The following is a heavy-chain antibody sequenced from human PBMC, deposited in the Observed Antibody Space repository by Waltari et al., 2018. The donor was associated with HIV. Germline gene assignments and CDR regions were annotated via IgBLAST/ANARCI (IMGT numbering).Heavy chain of an antibody. D-gene: IGHD3-22*01. CDR3: ARASHDSSGYDRPLDY. Sequence: QVQLQESGPGLVKPSETLSLTCTVSGGSISSYYWSWIRQPPGKGLEWIGYIYYRGITNDTPPLKIRVTISVDTSKNQFSLKLSSVTAADTAVYYCARASHDSSGYDRPLDYWGQGTLVTVSS. J-gene: IGHJ4*02. CDR2: IYYRGIT. CDR1: GGSISSYY. V-gene: IGHV4-59*01.